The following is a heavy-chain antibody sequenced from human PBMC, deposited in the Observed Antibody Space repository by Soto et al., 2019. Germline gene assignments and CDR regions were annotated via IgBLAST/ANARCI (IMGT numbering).Heavy chain of an antibody. D-gene: IGHD3-10*01. CDR1: GYSFTSYW. Sequence: GESLKISCKGSGYSFTSYWISWVRQMPGKGLEWMGRIDPSDSYTNYSPSFQGHVTISADKSVSTAYLQWSSLKASDTAMYYCASLYGSGSYYNQDDAFDIWGQGTMVTVSS. CDR2: IDPSDSYT. CDR3: ASLYGSGSYYNQDDAFDI. J-gene: IGHJ3*02. V-gene: IGHV5-10-1*01.